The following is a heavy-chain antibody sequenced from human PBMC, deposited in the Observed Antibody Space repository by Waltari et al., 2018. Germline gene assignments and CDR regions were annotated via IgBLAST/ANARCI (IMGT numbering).Heavy chain of an antibody. D-gene: IGHD2-21*01. Sequence: QVHLKQWGAGLLKPSKTLSLTCDVSGGSFSGYYWHWIRPPPGKGLEWVGEINDEGTAKYKSSLKSRVTISLDMSKSQFSLTLTSVTAADAALYFCARGRATDSPNAFDVWGQGTNVTVSS. CDR2: INDEGTA. CDR3: ARGRATDSPNAFDV. CDR1: GGSFSGYY. J-gene: IGHJ3*01. V-gene: IGHV4-34*01.